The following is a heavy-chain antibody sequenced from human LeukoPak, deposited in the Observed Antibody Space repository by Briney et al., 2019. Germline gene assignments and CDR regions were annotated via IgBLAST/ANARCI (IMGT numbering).Heavy chain of an antibody. V-gene: IGHV3-11*01. CDR2: ISSSGSTI. Sequence: SGGSLRLSCAASGFTFSNYAMSWVRQAPGKGLEWVSYISSSGSTIYYADSVKGRFTISRDNAKNSLYLQMNSLRAEDTAVYYCARVSYGDYDFDYWGQGTLVTVSS. D-gene: IGHD4-17*01. CDR3: ARVSYGDYDFDY. CDR1: GFTFSNYA. J-gene: IGHJ4*02.